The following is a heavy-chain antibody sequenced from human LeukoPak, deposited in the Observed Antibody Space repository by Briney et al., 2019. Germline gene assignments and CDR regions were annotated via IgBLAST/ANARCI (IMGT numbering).Heavy chain of an antibody. CDR3: ARAGRGYSYGMTLY. J-gene: IGHJ4*02. V-gene: IGHV3-23*01. Sequence: GGSLRLSCAASGFTFSSDAMSWVRQAPGKGLEWVSTISGTGDRAYYADSVKGRFTISRDDSKNTLYLQMNSLRAEDTAVYYCARAGRGYSYGMTLYWGQGTLVTVSS. CDR2: ISGTGDRA. CDR1: GFTFSSDA. D-gene: IGHD5-18*01.